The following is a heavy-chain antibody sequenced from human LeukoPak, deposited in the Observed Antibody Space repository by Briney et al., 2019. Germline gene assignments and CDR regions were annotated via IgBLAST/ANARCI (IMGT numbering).Heavy chain of an antibody. CDR1: GGSNSSYY. V-gene: IGHV4-59*08. D-gene: IGHD6-19*01. CDR3: ARHSSGWSKYYYYYGMDV. J-gene: IGHJ6*02. Sequence: SETLSLTCTVSGGSNSSYYWSWLRQPPGKGLEWIGYIYYSGSTNYNPSLKSRVTISVDTSKNQFSLKLSSVTAADTAVYYCARHSSGWSKYYYYYGMDVWGQGTTVTVSS. CDR2: IYYSGST.